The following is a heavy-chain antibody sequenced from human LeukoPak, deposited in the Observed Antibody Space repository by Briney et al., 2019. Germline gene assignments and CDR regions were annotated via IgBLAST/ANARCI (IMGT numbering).Heavy chain of an antibody. J-gene: IGHJ3*02. CDR3: AGYGGTSGYTYGQRAFDI. D-gene: IGHD5-18*01. V-gene: IGHV3-53*01. CDR2: IYSGNKT. Sequence: GGSLRLSCAASGFGVSSNYMNWVRQAPGKGLEWVSLIYSGNKTSYADSVKGGFTISRDNFKNTFYFQMNSLRTEDTAVYYCAGYGGTSGYTYGQRAFDIWGQGTMVTVSS. CDR1: GFGVSSNY.